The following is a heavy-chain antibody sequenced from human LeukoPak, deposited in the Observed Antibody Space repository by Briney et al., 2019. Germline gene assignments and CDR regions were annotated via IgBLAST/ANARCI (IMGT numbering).Heavy chain of an antibody. Sequence: ASVKVSCKASGGTFSSYAISWVRQAPGQGLEWMGWISTYNGNTKYAQHLQDRVTMTTDTSTSTAYMELRSLRSDDTAVYYCARDRPFDYWGQGTLVTVSS. CDR2: ISTYNGNT. CDR1: GGTFSSYA. J-gene: IGHJ4*02. V-gene: IGHV1-18*01. CDR3: ARDRPFDY.